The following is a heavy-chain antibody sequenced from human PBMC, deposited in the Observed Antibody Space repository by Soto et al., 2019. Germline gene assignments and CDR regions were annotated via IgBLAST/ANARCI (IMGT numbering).Heavy chain of an antibody. CDR2: ISHDGTNK. V-gene: IGHV3-30*18. CDR3: AKDEYYYSRSGYYIFDS. J-gene: IGHJ4*02. CDR1: GFTFSAYG. Sequence: GGSLRLSCEVSGFTFSAYGMHWVRQAPGKGLEWVAAISHDGTNKNYGDSVKGRFTISRDNSKKTLYLQMNSLRPENTALYYCAKDEYYYSRSGYYIFDSWGQGTLVTVSS. D-gene: IGHD3-22*01.